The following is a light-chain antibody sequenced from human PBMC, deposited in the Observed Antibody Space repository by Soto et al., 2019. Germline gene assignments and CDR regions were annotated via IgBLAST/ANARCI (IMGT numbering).Light chain of an antibody. CDR2: EVS. CDR3: NSYTTSSTYV. CDR1: SSDVGSYNR. J-gene: IGLJ1*01. V-gene: IGLV2-18*02. Sequence: QSALTQPASVSGSPGQSITIFCIGTSSDVGSYNRVSWYQQPPGTAPKLIIYEVSNRPSGVPDRFSGSKSGNTASLTISGLQAEDEADYYCNSYTTSSTYVFGTGTKVTVL.